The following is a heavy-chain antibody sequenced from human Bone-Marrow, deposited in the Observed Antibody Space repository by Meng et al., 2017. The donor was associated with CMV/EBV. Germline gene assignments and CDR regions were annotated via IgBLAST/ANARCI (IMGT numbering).Heavy chain of an antibody. J-gene: IGHJ6*02. CDR3: AREERIQLWSNGDYYYGMDV. V-gene: IGHV4-4*02. CDR2: IYHSGST. D-gene: IGHD5-18*01. CDR1: GGSISSSNW. Sequence: SETLSLTCAVSGGSISSSNWWSWVRQPPGKGLEWIGEIYHSGSTNYNPSLKSRVTISVDKSKNQFSLKLSSVTAADTAVYYCAREERIQLWSNGDYYYGMDVWGQGTTVTVSS.